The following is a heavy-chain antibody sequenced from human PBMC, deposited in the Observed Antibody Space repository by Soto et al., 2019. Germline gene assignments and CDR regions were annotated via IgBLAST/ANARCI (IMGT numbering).Heavy chain of an antibody. D-gene: IGHD1-7*01. CDR1: GDSVSSNSVA. J-gene: IGHJ6*03. CDR3: ARVGTGTTDYYYYYMDV. Sequence: SQTLSLTCAISGDSVSSNSVAWNWIRQSPSRGLEWLGRTYYRSKWYNDYAVSVKSRITINPDTSKNQFSLQLNSVTPEDTAVYYFARVGTGTTDYYYYYMDVWGKGTTVTVSS. V-gene: IGHV6-1*01. CDR2: TYYRSKWYN.